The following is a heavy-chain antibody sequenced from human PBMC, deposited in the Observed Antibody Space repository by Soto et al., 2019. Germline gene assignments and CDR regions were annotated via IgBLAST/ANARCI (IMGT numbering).Heavy chain of an antibody. V-gene: IGHV4-59*01. D-gene: IGHD5-12*01. CDR2: IYYSGST. CDR3: ARAYGGYADY. Sequence: SETLSLTCTVSGGSISSYYWSWIRQPPGKGLEWIGYIYYSGSTNYNPSLKSRVTISVDTSKNQFSLKLSSVTAADTAVYYCARAYGGYADYRAQGALVTVSS. CDR1: GGSISSYY. J-gene: IGHJ4*02.